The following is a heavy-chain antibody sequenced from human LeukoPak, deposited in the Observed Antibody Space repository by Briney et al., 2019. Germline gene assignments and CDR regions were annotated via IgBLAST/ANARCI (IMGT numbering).Heavy chain of an antibody. J-gene: IGHJ4*02. V-gene: IGHV3-20*04. CDR1: GFTFDDYG. CDR3: ARGGYYYDSSGFLYYFEY. Sequence: GGSLRLSCAASGFTFDDYGMSWVRHAPGKGLEWVSGINWNGGSTGYADSVKGRFTISRDNAKNSLYLQMNSLRAEDTALYYCARGGYYYDSSGFLYYFEYWGQGTLVTVSS. D-gene: IGHD3-22*01. CDR2: INWNGGST.